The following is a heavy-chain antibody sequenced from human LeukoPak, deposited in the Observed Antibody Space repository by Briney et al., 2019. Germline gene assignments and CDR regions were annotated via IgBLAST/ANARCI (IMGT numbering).Heavy chain of an antibody. CDR1: GFTVSSNY. J-gene: IGHJ4*02. Sequence: PGGSLRLSCAASGFTVSSNYMSWVRQAPGKGLEWVSVIYSGGSTYYADSVKGRFTISRDNSKNTLYLQMNSLRAEDTAAYYCARESNGGKIDYWGQGTLVTVSS. CDR3: ARESNGGKIDY. V-gene: IGHV3-53*01. D-gene: IGHD4-23*01. CDR2: IYSGGST.